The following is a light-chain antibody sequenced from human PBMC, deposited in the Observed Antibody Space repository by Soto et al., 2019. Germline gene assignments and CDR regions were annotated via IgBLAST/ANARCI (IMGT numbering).Light chain of an antibody. CDR2: GAS. J-gene: IGKJ4*01. V-gene: IGKV3-20*01. CDR1: QSLRRNY. CDR3: QLYVSSLT. Sequence: EVVLTQSPGTLSLSPGERATLSCRASQSLRRNYIAWYQQRPGRAPRLLIYGASSRATGIPDRFSVSGSGTDFSLTISRLDHEDFAIYHCQLYVSSLTFGGGTKVEIK.